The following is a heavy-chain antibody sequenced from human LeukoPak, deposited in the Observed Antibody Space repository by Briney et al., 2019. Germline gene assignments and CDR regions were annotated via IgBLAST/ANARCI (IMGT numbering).Heavy chain of an antibody. Sequence: PSETLSLTCTVSGYSISSGYYWGWIRQPPGKGLEWIGSIYHSGSTYYNPSLKSRVTISVDTSKNQFSLKLSSVTAADTAVYYCARDGTGFGESLYYYYMDVWGKGTTVTVSS. CDR2: IYHSGST. V-gene: IGHV4-38-2*02. CDR1: GYSISSGYY. CDR3: ARDGTGFGESLYYYYMDV. J-gene: IGHJ6*03. D-gene: IGHD3-10*01.